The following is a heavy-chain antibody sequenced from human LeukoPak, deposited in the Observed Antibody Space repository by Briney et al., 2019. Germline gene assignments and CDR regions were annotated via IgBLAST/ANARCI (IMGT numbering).Heavy chain of an antibody. D-gene: IGHD2-2*01. CDR2: ISSSSSYI. J-gene: IGHJ4*02. CDR1: GGSISSGNW. CDR3: ASTTDILGYCSSTSCAFDY. V-gene: IGHV3-21*01. Sequence: ETLSLTCAVSGGSISSGNWWSWVRQPPGKGLEWVSPISSSSSYIYYADSVKGRFTISRDNAKNSLYLQMNSLRAEDTAVYYCASTTDILGYCSSTSCAFDYWGQGTLVTVSS.